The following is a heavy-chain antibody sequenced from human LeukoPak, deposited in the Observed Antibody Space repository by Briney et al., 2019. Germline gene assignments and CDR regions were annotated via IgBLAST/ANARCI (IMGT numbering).Heavy chain of an antibody. CDR1: GGSISSYY. CDR3: AITDYYDSSGYYSLGAFDI. J-gene: IGHJ3*02. CDR2: IYTSGST. D-gene: IGHD3-22*01. V-gene: IGHV4-4*07. Sequence: PSETLSLTCTVSGGSISSYYWSWIRQPAGKGLEWIGRIYTSGSTNYNPSLQSRVTTPVATSTNQFSFDLNSVTASDTAVYYCAITDYYDSSGYYSLGAFDIWGQGTMVTVSS.